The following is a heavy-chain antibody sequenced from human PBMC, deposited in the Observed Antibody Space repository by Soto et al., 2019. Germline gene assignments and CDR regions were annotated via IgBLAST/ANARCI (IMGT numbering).Heavy chain of an antibody. CDR3: TLRDY. CDR2: IKSKTDGGTI. J-gene: IGHJ4*02. Sequence: EVQLVESGGGLVKPGGSLRLSCATSGFTFSNAWMTWVRQAPGKGLKWVGRIKSKTDGGTIEYAAPVKGRFTISRDDSKSTLYLKVSSLQIEDTAVYYCTLRDYWGQGTLVTVSS. V-gene: IGHV3-15*01. CDR1: GFTFSNAW.